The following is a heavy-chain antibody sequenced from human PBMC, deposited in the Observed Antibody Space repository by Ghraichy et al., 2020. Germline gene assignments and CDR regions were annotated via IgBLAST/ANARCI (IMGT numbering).Heavy chain of an antibody. V-gene: IGHV3-23*01. J-gene: IGHJ5*02. Sequence: GESLNISCAASGFTFSSYAMSWVRQAPGKGLEWVSAISGSGGSTYYADSVKGRFTISRDNSKNTLYLQMNSLRAEDTAVYYCAKDRRGNYYRSAVDHWGQGTLVTVSS. D-gene: IGHD1-26*01. CDR2: ISGSGGST. CDR3: AKDRRGNYYRSAVDH. CDR1: GFTFSSYA.